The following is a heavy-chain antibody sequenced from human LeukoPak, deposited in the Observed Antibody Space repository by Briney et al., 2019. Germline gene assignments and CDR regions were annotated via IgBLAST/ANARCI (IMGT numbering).Heavy chain of an antibody. CDR2: ISYDGSNK. D-gene: IGHD6-13*01. J-gene: IGHJ1*01. CDR3: AKDVYSGSWNHYEYFQH. CDR1: GFTFSSYG. V-gene: IGHV3-30*18. Sequence: GRSLRLSCAASGFTFSSYGMHWVRQAPGKGLEWVAVISYDGSNKYYADSVKGRFTISRDNSKNTLYLQMNSLRAEDTAVYYCAKDVYSGSWNHYEYFQHWGQGTLVTVSS.